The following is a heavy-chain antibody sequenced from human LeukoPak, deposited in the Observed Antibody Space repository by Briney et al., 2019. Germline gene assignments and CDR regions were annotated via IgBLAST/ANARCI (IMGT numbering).Heavy chain of an antibody. V-gene: IGHV4-59*01. CDR2: IYYSGST. Sequence: SETLSLTCTVSGGSISSYYWSWIRQPPGKGLEWIGYIYYSGSTNYNPSLKSRVTISVDTSTNQFSLKLSSVTAADTAVYYCARDRLRLGYERTNWFDPWGQGTLVTVSS. J-gene: IGHJ5*02. CDR1: GGSISSYY. D-gene: IGHD2-15*01. CDR3: ARDRLRLGYERTNWFDP.